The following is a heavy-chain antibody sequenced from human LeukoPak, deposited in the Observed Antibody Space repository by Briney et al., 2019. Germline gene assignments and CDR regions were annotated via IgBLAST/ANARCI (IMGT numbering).Heavy chain of an antibody. V-gene: IGHV4-31*03. CDR3: ARVLSSTSWFDP. J-gene: IGHJ5*02. CDR1: GGSISSGGYY. D-gene: IGHD2-2*01. Sequence: SETLSLTCTVSGGSISSGGYYWSWIRQHPGKGLEWIGYIYYSGSTYYNPSLKSRVTISVDTSKNQFSLKLSSVTAADTAVYYCARVLSSTSWFDPWGQGTLVTVSS. CDR2: IYYSGST.